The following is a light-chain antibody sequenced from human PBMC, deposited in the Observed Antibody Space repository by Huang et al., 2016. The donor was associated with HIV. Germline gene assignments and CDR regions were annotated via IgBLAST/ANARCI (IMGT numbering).Light chain of an antibody. J-gene: IGKJ2*01. CDR2: DVS. CDR1: QSVGTY. Sequence: EIVLTQSPATLSLSPGERATLSCRASQSVGTYLGWYQQKPGQAPRLLISDVSNSAAGIPARFSGSGSGTDFTLTISSLEPEDFAVYYCQQRRDWPPYTFGQGTKLEIK. V-gene: IGKV3-11*01. CDR3: QQRRDWPPYT.